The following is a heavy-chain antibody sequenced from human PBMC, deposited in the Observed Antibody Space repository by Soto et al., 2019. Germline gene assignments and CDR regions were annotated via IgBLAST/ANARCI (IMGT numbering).Heavy chain of an antibody. J-gene: IGHJ4*02. CDR2: VYNSGST. Sequence: LSLTCTVSGGSISSNYWTWIRQPPGKGLEWIGYVYNSGSTNYNPSLKSRVTISEDTSKSQFSLKVNSMTAADTAVYYCARYRREAVAGYTLDNWGQGLLVTVSS. D-gene: IGHD6-13*01. V-gene: IGHV4-59*01. CDR1: GGSISSNY. CDR3: ARYRREAVAGYTLDN.